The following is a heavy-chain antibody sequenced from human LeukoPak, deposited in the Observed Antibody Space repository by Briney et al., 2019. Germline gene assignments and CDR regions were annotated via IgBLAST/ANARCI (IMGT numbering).Heavy chain of an antibody. J-gene: IGHJ4*02. CDR2: IYYTGET. Sequence: SETLSLTCTVAGYSISSGYYWGWLRQSPGKGLEWIASIYYTGETHYHPSLKSRVSISVDTSNNQFSLRTTSATAADTAMYYCARGRFAELLFDIWGQGTLVTVSS. D-gene: IGHD3-10*01. V-gene: IGHV4-38-2*02. CDR3: ARGRFAELLFDI. CDR1: GYSISSGYY.